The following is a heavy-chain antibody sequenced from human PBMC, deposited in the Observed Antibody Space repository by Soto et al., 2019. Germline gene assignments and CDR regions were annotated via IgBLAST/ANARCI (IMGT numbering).Heavy chain of an antibody. CDR2: IYYSGST. Sequence: PSETLSLTCTVSGGSISSYYWSWIRQPPGKGLEWIGYIYYSGSTNYNPSLKSRVTISVDTSKNQFSLKLSSVTAADTAVYYCARQLRSMVRGVITNWFDPWGQGTLVTVSS. V-gene: IGHV4-59*08. CDR3: ARQLRSMVRGVITNWFDP. J-gene: IGHJ5*02. CDR1: GGSISSYY. D-gene: IGHD3-10*01.